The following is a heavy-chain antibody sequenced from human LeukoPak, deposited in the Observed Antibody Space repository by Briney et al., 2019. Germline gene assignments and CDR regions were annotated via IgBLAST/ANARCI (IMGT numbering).Heavy chain of an antibody. D-gene: IGHD2-15*01. V-gene: IGHV3-30-3*01. CDR2: ISYDGSNK. J-gene: IGHJ4*02. Sequence: GRSLRLSCAASGFTFSSYAMHWVRQAPSKGLEWVAVISYDGSNKYYADSVKGRFTISRDNSKNTLYLQMNSLRAEDTAVYYCASDRTYCSGGSCYTESGSLDYWGQGTLVTVSS. CDR1: GFTFSSYA. CDR3: ASDRTYCSGGSCYTESGSLDY.